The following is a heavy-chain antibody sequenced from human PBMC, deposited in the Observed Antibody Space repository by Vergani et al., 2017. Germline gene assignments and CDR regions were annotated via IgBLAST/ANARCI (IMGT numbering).Heavy chain of an antibody. CDR2: IHSSGTT. CDR3: ARVRGSCYCFDY. Sequence: QVQLHESGPGLVKPSQTLSLTCTVSGGSITSGSFYWSWIRQPAGKGLEWIGRIHSSGTTNYNPSLKSRVTISVDTSKNQFSLKLSSVTAADTAVYYCARVRGSCYCFDYWGQGTLVTVSS. D-gene: IGHD2-15*01. J-gene: IGHJ4*02. V-gene: IGHV4-61*02. CDR1: GGSITSGSFY.